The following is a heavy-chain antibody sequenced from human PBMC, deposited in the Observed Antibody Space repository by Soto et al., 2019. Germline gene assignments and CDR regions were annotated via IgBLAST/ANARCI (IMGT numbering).Heavy chain of an antibody. J-gene: IGHJ6*02. CDR2: IYPGDSDT. D-gene: IGHD2-21*01. CDR3: ARVRSPLFAIRHLLSGRGAGRYYYYGMDV. Sequence: GASLKISCKGSGYSFTIYWIGWVRQMPGKGLEWMGIIYPGDSDTRYSPSFQGQVTISADKSISTAYLQWSSLKASDTAMYYCARVRSPLFAIRHLLSGRGAGRYYYYGMDVWGQGTTVTVSS. CDR1: GYSFTIYW. V-gene: IGHV5-51*01.